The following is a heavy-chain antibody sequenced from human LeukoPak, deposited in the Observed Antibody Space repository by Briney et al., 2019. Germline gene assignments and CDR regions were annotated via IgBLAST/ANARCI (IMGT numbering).Heavy chain of an antibody. Sequence: ASETLSLTCAVNGESLNYYYWSWIRQSPEKGLEWIGEVFDGKTTNYNPLLKSRVTISAVTSSNQFSLNLKSVTAADTAVYYCASGAWATRLHSWAQGTLVIVSS. D-gene: IGHD5-24*01. CDR3: ASGAWATRLHS. V-gene: IGHV4-34*12. J-gene: IGHJ4*02. CDR2: VFDGKTT. CDR1: GESLNYYY.